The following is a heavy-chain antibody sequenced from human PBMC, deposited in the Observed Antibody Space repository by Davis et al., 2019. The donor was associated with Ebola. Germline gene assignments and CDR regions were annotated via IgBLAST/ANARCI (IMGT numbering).Heavy chain of an antibody. CDR1: GGTFSSYA. D-gene: IGHD3-3*01. CDR3: AREVFWSGLDP. Sequence: ALVKVSCKASGGTFSSYAISWVRQAPGQGLEWMGIINPSGGSTSYAQKFQGRVTMTRDTSTSTVYMELSSLRSEDTAVYYCAREVFWSGLDPWGQGTLVTVSS. J-gene: IGHJ5*02. V-gene: IGHV1-46*01. CDR2: INPSGGST.